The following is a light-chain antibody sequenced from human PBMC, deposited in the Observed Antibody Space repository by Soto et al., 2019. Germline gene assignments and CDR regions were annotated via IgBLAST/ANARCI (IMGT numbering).Light chain of an antibody. V-gene: IGKV1-39*01. Sequence: DIQMTQSPSSLSASVGDRVTISCRASQSIRNYVSWYQQKPGTAPKLLIRAASTLQSGVPSRFSGSGSGTEFTLTISSLQIEDFATYFCQQTDSTPQTFCQGTNVEI. CDR2: AAS. CDR3: QQTDSTPQT. J-gene: IGKJ1*01. CDR1: QSIRNY.